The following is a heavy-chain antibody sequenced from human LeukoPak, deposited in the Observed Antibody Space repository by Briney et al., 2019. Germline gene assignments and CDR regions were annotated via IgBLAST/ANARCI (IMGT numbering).Heavy chain of an antibody. CDR1: GGSFSGYY. Sequence: PSETLSLTCAVYGGSFSGYYWSWIRQPPGKGLEWLGEINHSGSTNYNPSLKSRVTISVDTSKNQFSLKLSSVTAADTAVYYCARGVHYDFWSGYSYYYGMDVWGQGTTVTVSS. V-gene: IGHV4-34*01. J-gene: IGHJ6*02. D-gene: IGHD3-3*01. CDR2: INHSGST. CDR3: ARGVHYDFWSGYSYYYGMDV.